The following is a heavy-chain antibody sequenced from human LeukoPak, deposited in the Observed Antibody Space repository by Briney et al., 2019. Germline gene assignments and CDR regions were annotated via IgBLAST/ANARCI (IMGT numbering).Heavy chain of an antibody. Sequence: GGSLRLSCAASAFTFSRYAMSWVRQAPGKGLEWVSAISGSGGSTYYADSVKGRFTISRDNVQNSLYLQMNSLRAEDTAMYYCARDRGYFDNWGQGTLVTVSS. CDR3: ARDRGYFDN. CDR2: ISGSGGST. CDR1: AFTFSRYA. V-gene: IGHV3-23*01. J-gene: IGHJ4*02.